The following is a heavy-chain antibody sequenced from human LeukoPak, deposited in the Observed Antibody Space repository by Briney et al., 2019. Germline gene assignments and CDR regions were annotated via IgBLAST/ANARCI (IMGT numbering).Heavy chain of an antibody. CDR2: INHSGST. J-gene: IGHJ6*02. Sequence: SETLSLTCAVYGGSFSGYYWSWIRQPPGKGLEWIGEINHSGSTNYNPSLKSRVTISVDTSKNQFSLRLSSVTAADTAVYYCARDGGSRYCSSTSCYNYYYYGMDVWGQGTTVTVSS. V-gene: IGHV4-34*01. CDR3: ARDGGSRYCSSTSCYNYYYYGMDV. CDR1: GGSFSGYY. D-gene: IGHD2-2*02.